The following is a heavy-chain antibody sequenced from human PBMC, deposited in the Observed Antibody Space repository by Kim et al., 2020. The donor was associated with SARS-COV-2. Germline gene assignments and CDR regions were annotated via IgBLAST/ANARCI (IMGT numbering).Heavy chain of an antibody. Sequence: SETLSLICTVSGGIISRSSYYWGWIRQPPGKGLEWIGTIYYSGNTYYNPSLKSRVTIFVDTSKNQFSLKLSSVTAADTAVYYCARQLGLRFLEWSLDSFDIWGQGALVTVSA. CDR3: ARQLGLRFLEWSLDSFDI. J-gene: IGHJ3*02. CDR1: GGIISRSSYY. CDR2: IYYSGNT. D-gene: IGHD3-3*01. V-gene: IGHV4-39*01.